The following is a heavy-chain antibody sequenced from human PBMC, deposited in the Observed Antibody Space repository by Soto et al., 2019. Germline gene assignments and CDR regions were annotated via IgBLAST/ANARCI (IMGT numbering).Heavy chain of an antibody. CDR1: GFTVSSNY. Sequence: PGGSLRLSCAASGFTVSSNYMSWVRQAPGKGLEWVSSISSSSSYIYYADSVKGRFTISRDNAKNSLYLQMNSLRAEDTAVYYCARVPAPGNWNSPSWFDPWGQGTLVTVSS. V-gene: IGHV3-21*01. D-gene: IGHD1-7*01. CDR3: ARVPAPGNWNSPSWFDP. CDR2: ISSSSSYI. J-gene: IGHJ5*02.